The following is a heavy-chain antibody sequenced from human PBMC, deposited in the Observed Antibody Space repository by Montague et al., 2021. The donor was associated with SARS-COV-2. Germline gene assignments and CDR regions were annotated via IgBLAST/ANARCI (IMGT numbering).Heavy chain of an antibody. Sequence: SETLSLTCTVSGASISSSSYYWGWIRQPRGKGLEWIGSIYYSGSTYYNPSLKSRVTISVDTSKNQFSLKLSSVTAADTAVYYCARVGRQQLVRLSGMDVWGQGTTVTVSS. CDR3: ARVGRQQLVRLSGMDV. J-gene: IGHJ6*02. CDR1: GASISSSSYY. D-gene: IGHD6-13*01. V-gene: IGHV4-39*07. CDR2: IYYSGST.